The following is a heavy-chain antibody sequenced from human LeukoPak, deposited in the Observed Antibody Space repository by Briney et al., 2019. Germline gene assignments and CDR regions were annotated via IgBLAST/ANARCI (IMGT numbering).Heavy chain of an antibody. CDR2: IYSGGSA. J-gene: IGHJ4*02. Sequence: GGSLRLSCAASGFTVRSNYMTWVRQAPGKGLEWVSFIYSGGSAYYADSVKGRFTISRDNSKNTLYLQMNSLRAEDTAVYYCARVPDATYFDYWGQETLVTVSS. CDR3: ARVPDATYFDY. CDR1: GFTVRSNY. V-gene: IGHV3-66*01.